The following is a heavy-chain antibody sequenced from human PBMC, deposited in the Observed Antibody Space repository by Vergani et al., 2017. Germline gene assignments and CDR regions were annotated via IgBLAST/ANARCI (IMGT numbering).Heavy chain of an antibody. CDR3: AKDHRYYDSSDPFHH. Sequence: EVHLVESGGGLVQPGRSLRLSCSGSGFTLGDYAMTWVRQAPGKGLEWVAFIWSKPYGGTTEYAASVKGRFTISRDDSKSIAYLQMSSLKAEDTAVYYCAKDHRYYDSSDPFHHWGQGTLVTVSS. CDR1: GFTLGDYA. V-gene: IGHV3-49*04. CDR2: IWSKPYGGTT. J-gene: IGHJ1*01. D-gene: IGHD3-22*01.